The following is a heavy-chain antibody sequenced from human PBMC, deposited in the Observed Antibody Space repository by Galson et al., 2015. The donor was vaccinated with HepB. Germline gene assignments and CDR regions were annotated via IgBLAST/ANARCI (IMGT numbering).Heavy chain of an antibody. CDR1: GFTFDNYN. CDR3: ARARVVGETTFDY. V-gene: IGHV3-48*01. J-gene: IGHJ4*02. Sequence: SLRLSCAASGFTFDNYNMNWVRQAPGKGLEWVSWITTTGSSTYYADSVQGRFTISRDNAKNSLYLQMNSLRVEDTGIYYCARARVVGETTFDYWGQGTLVTVSS. D-gene: IGHD1-26*01. CDR2: ITTTGSST.